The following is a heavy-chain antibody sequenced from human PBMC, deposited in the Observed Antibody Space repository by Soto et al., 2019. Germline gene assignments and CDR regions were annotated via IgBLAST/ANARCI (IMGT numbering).Heavy chain of an antibody. D-gene: IGHD1-20*01. Sequence: ASVKVSCKASGGTFSSYAISWGRQAPGQGLEWMGGIIPIFGTANYAQKFQGRVTITADESTSTAYMELSSLRSEDTAVYYCARDYPAITGTPVFGAFDIWGQGTMVTVSS. V-gene: IGHV1-69*13. CDR2: IIPIFGTA. J-gene: IGHJ3*02. CDR3: ARDYPAITGTPVFGAFDI. CDR1: GGTFSSYA.